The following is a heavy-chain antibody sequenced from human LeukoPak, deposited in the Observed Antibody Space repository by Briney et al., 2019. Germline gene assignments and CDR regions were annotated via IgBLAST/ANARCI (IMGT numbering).Heavy chain of an antibody. CDR2: IRYDGSNK. CDR1: GFTFSNYG. J-gene: IGHJ4*02. CDR3: ARDRALFSSFYDSSAY. Sequence: PGGSLRLSCAASGFTFSNYGMHWVRQAPGKGLEWVAFIRYDGSNKYYADSVKGRFTISRDNSKNTLYLQMNSLRVEDTAVYYCARDRALFSSFYDSSAYWGQGTLVTVSS. V-gene: IGHV3-30*02. D-gene: IGHD3-22*01.